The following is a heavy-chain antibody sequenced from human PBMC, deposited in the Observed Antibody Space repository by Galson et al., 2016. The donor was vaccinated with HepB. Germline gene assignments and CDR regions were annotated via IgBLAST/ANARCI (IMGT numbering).Heavy chain of an antibody. CDR1: GFTFSIHD. CDR2: IETSGAT. D-gene: IGHD2-2*01. Sequence: SLRLSCAASGFTFSIHDMHWVRQATGKGLEWVSAIETSGATYYPDSVTGRFTISRENGKNSLYLQMDSLRAGDTAVYYCTRGKSLWTMPWNYGLDVWGKGTTVTVSS. J-gene: IGHJ6*04. CDR3: TRGKSLWTMPWNYGLDV. V-gene: IGHV3-13*01.